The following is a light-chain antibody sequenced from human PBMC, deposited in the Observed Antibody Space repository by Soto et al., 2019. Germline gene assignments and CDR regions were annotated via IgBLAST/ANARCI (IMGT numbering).Light chain of an antibody. CDR3: SSYRSTTTPYV. J-gene: IGLJ1*01. CDR2: DVS. Sequence: QSALTQPASVSGSPRQSITISCTGTSSDVGAYNYVSWYQQHPGKAPKLMIHDVSNRPSGVSNRFSGSKSGNTASLTISGLQAEDEADYYCSSYRSTTTPYVFGTGTKLTVL. V-gene: IGLV2-14*03. CDR1: SSDVGAYNY.